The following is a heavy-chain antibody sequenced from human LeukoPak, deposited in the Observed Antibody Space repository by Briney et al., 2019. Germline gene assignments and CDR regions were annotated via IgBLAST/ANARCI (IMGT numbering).Heavy chain of an antibody. CDR1: GGSFSGYY. V-gene: IGHV4-34*01. D-gene: IGHD6-6*01. CDR2: INHSGST. J-gene: IGHJ4*02. Sequence: SETLSLTCAVYGGSFSGYYWSWIRQPPGKGLEWIGEINHSGSTNYNPSLKSRVTISVDTSKNQFSLKLSSVTAADTAVYYCARVSVAAHFYFDYWGQGTLVTVSS. CDR3: ARVSVAAHFYFDY.